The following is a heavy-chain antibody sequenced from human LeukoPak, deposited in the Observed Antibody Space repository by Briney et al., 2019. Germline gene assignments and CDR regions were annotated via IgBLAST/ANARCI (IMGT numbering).Heavy chain of an antibody. CDR1: GYTFTSYA. V-gene: IGHV1-3*01. Sequence: ASVKVSCKASGYTFTSYAMHWVRQAPGQRLEWMGWINAGNGNTKYSQKFQGRVTITRDTSASTAYMELSRLRSDDTAVYYCARDTVSLDWYFDLWGRGTLVTVSS. CDR2: INAGNGNT. J-gene: IGHJ2*01. D-gene: IGHD4-17*01. CDR3: ARDTVSLDWYFDL.